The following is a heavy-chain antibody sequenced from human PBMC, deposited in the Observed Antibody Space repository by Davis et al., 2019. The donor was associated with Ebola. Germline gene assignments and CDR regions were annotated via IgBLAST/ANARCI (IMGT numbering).Heavy chain of an antibody. J-gene: IGHJ4*02. CDR3: ARVGQNIAAGNAGPGFDY. V-gene: IGHV3-7*01. CDR2: IKQDGCEK. Sequence: GESLPLSCAASGFTFSRSWMRWVRQAPGKGLEWVANIKQDGCEKYYVDSVKGRFTISRDNAKNSLYLQMNSLRAEDTAVYYCARVGQNIAAGNAGPGFDYWGQGTLVTVSS. D-gene: IGHD6-13*01. CDR1: GFTFSRSW.